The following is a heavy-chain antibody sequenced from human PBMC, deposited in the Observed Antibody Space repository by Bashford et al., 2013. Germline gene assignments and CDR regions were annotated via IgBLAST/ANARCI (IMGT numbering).Heavy chain of an antibody. CDR3: AKDRQGAGWLVYRTGDY. D-gene: IGHD6-19*01. J-gene: IGHJ4*02. V-gene: IGHV3-23*01. Sequence: VRQAPGKGLEWVSAISGSGGSTYYADSVKGRFTISRDNSKNTLYLQMNSLRAEDTAVYYCAKDRQGAGWLVYRTGDYWGQGTLVTVSS. CDR2: ISGSGGST.